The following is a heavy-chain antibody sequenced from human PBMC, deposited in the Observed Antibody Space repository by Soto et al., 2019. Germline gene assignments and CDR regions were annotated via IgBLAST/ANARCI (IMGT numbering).Heavy chain of an antibody. D-gene: IGHD1-26*01. V-gene: IGHV3-23*01. Sequence: EVQLLESGGGLVQPGGSLRLSCAASGFTFSSYAMRWVRQAPGKGLEWVSAISGRGGSTYYADSVKGRFTISRDNSKNPLYLQMNSLRAEDTAVYYCAKRGSGSYFDYWGQGTLVTVSS. CDR1: GFTFSSYA. CDR2: ISGRGGST. J-gene: IGHJ4*02. CDR3: AKRGSGSYFDY.